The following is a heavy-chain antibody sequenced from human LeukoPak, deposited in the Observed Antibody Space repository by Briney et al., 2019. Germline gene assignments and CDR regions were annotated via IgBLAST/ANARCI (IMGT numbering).Heavy chain of an antibody. D-gene: IGHD1-26*01. Sequence: PGGSLRLSCAASGFTFSSYSMNWVRQAPGKGLEWVSYISSSSSTIYYADSVKGRFTISRDNAKNSLYLQMNSLRAEDTAVYYCARRPGAGRGYYYYYMDVWGKGTTVTVSS. CDR2: ISSSSSTI. J-gene: IGHJ6*03. V-gene: IGHV3-48*04. CDR1: GFTFSSYS. CDR3: ARRPGAGRGYYYYYMDV.